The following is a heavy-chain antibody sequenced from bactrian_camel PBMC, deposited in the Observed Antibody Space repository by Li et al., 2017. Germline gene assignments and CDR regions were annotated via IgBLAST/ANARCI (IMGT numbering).Heavy chain of an antibody. Sequence: VQLVESGGGSVQAGGSLSLSCPVSGYTWCMGWFRQAPGKEREEVASLESDVEGDGTATYTDSVKGRFTVSRDNVKGTQYLQMNNLEPEDTAVYYCAAECGGTGSWCLADFGYWGQGTQVTVS. CDR3: AAECGGTGSWCLADFGY. CDR2: LESDVEGDGTA. V-gene: IGHV3S63*01. J-gene: IGHJ6*01. CDR1: GYTWC. D-gene: IGHD6*01.